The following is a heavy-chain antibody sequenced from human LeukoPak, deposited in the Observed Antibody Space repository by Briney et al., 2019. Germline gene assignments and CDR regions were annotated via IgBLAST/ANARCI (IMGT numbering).Heavy chain of an antibody. D-gene: IGHD2-15*01. V-gene: IGHV3-23*01. Sequence: GGSLRLSCAASGFTFSSYAMSWVRQAPGKGLEWVSTISVSGGTTYYADSVKGRFTISRDNSKNTLYLQMNSLRAEDTAVYYCAKAPGLLDFDYWGQGALVTVSS. J-gene: IGHJ4*02. CDR3: AKAPGLLDFDY. CDR1: GFTFSSYA. CDR2: ISVSGGTT.